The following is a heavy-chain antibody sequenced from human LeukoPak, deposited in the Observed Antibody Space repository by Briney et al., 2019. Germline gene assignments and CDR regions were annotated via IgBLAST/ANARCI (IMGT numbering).Heavy chain of an antibody. CDR2: ISYDGSNK. CDR1: GFTFSSYA. J-gene: IGHJ4*02. Sequence: GGSLRLSCAASGFTFSSYAMHWVRQAPGKGLEWVAVISYDGSNKYYADSVKGRFTISRDNSKNTLYLQMNSLRAEDTAVYYCARDTRGPYYYDSSGYYGYWGRGTLVTVSS. V-gene: IGHV3-30-3*01. D-gene: IGHD3-22*01. CDR3: ARDTRGPYYYDSSGYYGY.